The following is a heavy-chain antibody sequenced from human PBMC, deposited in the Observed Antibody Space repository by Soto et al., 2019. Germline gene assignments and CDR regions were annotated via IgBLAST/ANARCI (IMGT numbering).Heavy chain of an antibody. V-gene: IGHV1-18*01. J-gene: IGHJ5*02. D-gene: IGHD5-12*01. CDR1: GYTFNSYG. CDR3: ARDIVHTRDKNWFDP. Sequence: ASVKVSGKASGYTFNSYGITWVRQAPGQGLEWMGWISAYNGDTNYAQNFRGRVTMTTDTSTSTAYMELRSLRSDDTAMYYCARDIVHTRDKNWFDPWGQGTQVTVSS. CDR2: ISAYNGDT.